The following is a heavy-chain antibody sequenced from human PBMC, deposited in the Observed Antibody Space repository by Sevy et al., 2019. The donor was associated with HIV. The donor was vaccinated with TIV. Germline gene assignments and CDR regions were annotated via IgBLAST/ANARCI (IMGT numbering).Heavy chain of an antibody. V-gene: IGHV4-39*01. D-gene: IGHD6-19*01. CDR3: ARHGGIAVATLDY. CDR1: GGSISSSTYY. CDR2: IYYSGST. Sequence: SETLSLTCTVSGGSISSSTYYWGWIRQPPGKGLEWIASIYYSGSTYYYVSLESRVTISVDMSKNQFSLRLSSVTAADTAVYYCARHGGIAVATLDYWGQGTLVTVSS. J-gene: IGHJ4*02.